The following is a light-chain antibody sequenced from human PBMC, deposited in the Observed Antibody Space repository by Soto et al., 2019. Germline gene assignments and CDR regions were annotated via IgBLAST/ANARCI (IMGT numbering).Light chain of an antibody. Sequence: EIVLTQSPGTLSLSPGERATLSCRASQSVNNNYLAWYQQKPGQAPRLLIDGASSRATGIPDRFSGSGSGTDFTLTISRLEPEDFAVYYCQQYNNWPPFTFGQGTRLEIK. J-gene: IGKJ5*01. CDR3: QQYNNWPPFT. CDR1: QSVNNNY. CDR2: GAS. V-gene: IGKV3-20*01.